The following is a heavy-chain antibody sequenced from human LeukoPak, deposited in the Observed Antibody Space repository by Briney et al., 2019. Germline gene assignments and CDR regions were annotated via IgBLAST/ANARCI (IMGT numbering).Heavy chain of an antibody. V-gene: IGHV3-21*01. CDR1: GFTFSSYS. J-gene: IGHJ3*02. CDR2: ISSSSSYI. CDR3: ARDPAGGWYVSDAFDI. D-gene: IGHD6-19*01. Sequence: GGSLRPSCAASGFTFSSYSMNWVRQAPGKGLEWVSSISSSSSYIYYADSVKGRFTISRDNAKNSLYLQMNSLRAEDTAVYYCARDPAGGWYVSDAFDIWGQGTMVTVSS.